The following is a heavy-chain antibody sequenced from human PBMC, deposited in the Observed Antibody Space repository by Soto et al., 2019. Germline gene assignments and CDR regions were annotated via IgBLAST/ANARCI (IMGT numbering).Heavy chain of an antibody. J-gene: IGHJ4*02. D-gene: IGHD6-19*01. CDR1: GFTFSSYA. CDR3: AKDSGWSDYFDY. CDR2: ISGSGGST. V-gene: IGHV3-23*01. Sequence: LRLSCAASGFTFSSYAMSWVRQAPGKGLEWVSAISGSGGSTYYADSVKGRFTISRDNSKNTLYLQMNSLRAEDTAVYYCAKDSGWSDYFDYWGQGTLVTVSS.